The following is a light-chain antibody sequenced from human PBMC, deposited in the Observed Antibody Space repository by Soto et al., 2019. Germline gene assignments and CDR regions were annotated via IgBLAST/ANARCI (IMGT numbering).Light chain of an antibody. V-gene: IGKV3-11*01. CDR2: DAS. CDR1: QSVSSY. J-gene: IGKJ2*02. CDR3: QQRSNWPRT. Sequence: EIVLTQSPATLSLSPGERATLSCKASQSVSSYLAWYQQKPGQAPRLLIYDASNRATVIPARFSGSGSGTDFTLNISSLEPEDFAVYYCQQRSNWPRTFGQGTKLEIK.